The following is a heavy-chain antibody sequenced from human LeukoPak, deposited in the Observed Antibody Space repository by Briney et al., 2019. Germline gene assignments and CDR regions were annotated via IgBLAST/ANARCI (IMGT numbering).Heavy chain of an antibody. CDR3: ARYSSRDYYGMDV. J-gene: IGHJ6*02. D-gene: IGHD6-13*01. Sequence: ASVKVSCKASGYTFTSYGISWVRQAPGQGLEWMGWISAYNGNTNYAQKLQGRVTMTTDTSTSTAYMEVRSLRSDDTAVYYCARYSSRDYYGMDVWGQGTTVTVSS. CDR1: GYTFTSYG. V-gene: IGHV1-18*01. CDR2: ISAYNGNT.